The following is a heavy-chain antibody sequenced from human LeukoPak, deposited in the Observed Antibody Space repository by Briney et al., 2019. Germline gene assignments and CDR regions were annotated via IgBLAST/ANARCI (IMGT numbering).Heavy chain of an antibody. CDR1: GGTFSSYA. J-gene: IGHJ4*02. V-gene: IGHV1-69*05. D-gene: IGHD2-2*01. CDR2: IIPIFGTA. CDR3: ARVRPDCSSTSCCAYYFDH. Sequence: ASVKVSCKASGGTFSSYAISWVRQAPGQGLEWMGGIIPIFGTANYAQKFQGRVTITTDESTSTAYMELSSLRSEDTAVYYCARVRPDCSSTSCCAYYFDHWGQGTLVTVSS.